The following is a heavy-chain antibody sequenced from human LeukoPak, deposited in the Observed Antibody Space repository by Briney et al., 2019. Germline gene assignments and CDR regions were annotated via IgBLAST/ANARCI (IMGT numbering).Heavy chain of an antibody. J-gene: IGHJ4*02. CDR3: TRMTTGHDY. Sequence: SETLSLTCAVSGVSFNDYYRSWVRQTPGKGLEWIGEINHSGYTNDSPSLKSRVTLSIDTSRKQFSLNLRFVTVADTGIYYCTRMTTGHDYWGQGTLVTVSS. V-gene: IGHV4-34*01. D-gene: IGHD4-17*01. CDR2: INHSGYT. CDR1: GVSFNDYY.